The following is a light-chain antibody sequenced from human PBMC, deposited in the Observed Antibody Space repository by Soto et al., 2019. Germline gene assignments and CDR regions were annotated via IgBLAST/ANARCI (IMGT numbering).Light chain of an antibody. CDR3: CSYAGRYTPYV. J-gene: IGLJ1*01. Sequence: QSALTQPRSVSGSPGQSVTISCTGTSSDVGGYNQVSWYQQHPGKAPKVMIYDVSKRPSGVPDRFSGSKSGNTASLTISGLQPEDEADYYCCSYAGRYTPYVFGTGTEVT. CDR2: DVS. CDR1: SSDVGGYNQ. V-gene: IGLV2-11*01.